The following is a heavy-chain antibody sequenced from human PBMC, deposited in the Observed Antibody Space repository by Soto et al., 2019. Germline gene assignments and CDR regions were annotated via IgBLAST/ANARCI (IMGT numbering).Heavy chain of an antibody. CDR2: IIPIFGTA. Sequence: QVQLVQSGAEVKKPGSSVKVSCKASGGTFSSYAISWVRQAPGQGLEWVGGIIPIFGTANYAQKFQGRVTITADESTRTADMELGSLRYEDTSVYYCASDRRKVGGMYYFDYWGQGTLVTGSS. CDR3: ASDRRKVGGMYYFDY. J-gene: IGHJ4*02. V-gene: IGHV1-69*01. CDR1: GGTFSSYA.